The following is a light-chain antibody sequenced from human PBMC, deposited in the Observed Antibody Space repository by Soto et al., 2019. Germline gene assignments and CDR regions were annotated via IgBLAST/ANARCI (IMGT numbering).Light chain of an antibody. V-gene: IGKV3-20*01. Sequence: EIVLSQSPGPLSLSPGERATLSCRARRSVSSSYLAWYQQKPGQAPRLLIYCASSRATGIPDRFSGSGAGTDFTLTISRLEPEDFAVYYCQQYGSSPWTFGQGT. CDR3: QQYGSSPWT. CDR2: CAS. J-gene: IGKJ1*01. CDR1: RSVSSSY.